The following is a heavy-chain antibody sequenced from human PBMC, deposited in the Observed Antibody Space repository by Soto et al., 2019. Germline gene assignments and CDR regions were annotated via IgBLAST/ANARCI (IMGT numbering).Heavy chain of an antibody. D-gene: IGHD1-7*01. CDR1: GYTFTSYG. CDR2: ISAYNGNT. CDR3: ARDYRLELPVGDWFDP. V-gene: IGHV1-18*01. J-gene: IGHJ5*02. Sequence: QVQLVQSGAEVKKPGASVKVSCKASGYTFTSYGISWVRQAPGQGLEWMGWISAYNGNTNYAQKLQGRVTMTTDTSTSTAYMELRSLRSVDTAVYYCARDYRLELPVGDWFDPWGQGTLVTVSS.